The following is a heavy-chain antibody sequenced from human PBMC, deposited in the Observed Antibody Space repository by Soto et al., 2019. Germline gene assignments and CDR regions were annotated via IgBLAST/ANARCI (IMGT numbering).Heavy chain of an antibody. CDR2: VYYSGST. J-gene: IGHJ4*01. V-gene: IGHV4-59*01. CDR1: GGSITNYY. CDR3: GKHSRSDEDGYTFAF. D-gene: IGHD5-12*01. Sequence: SETLSLTCTISGGSITNYYWSWIRQPPGKGLEWIGYVYYSGSTKYNPSLESRVTISAATPKNQFSLRVTSVAVADPALYYCGKHSRSDEDGYTFAFWCHGILVT.